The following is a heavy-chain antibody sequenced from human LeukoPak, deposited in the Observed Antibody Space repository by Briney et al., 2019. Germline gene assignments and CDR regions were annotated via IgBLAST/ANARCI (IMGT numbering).Heavy chain of an antibody. CDR3: ARSYCSSTSCYGWFDY. CDR2: IKQDGSEK. J-gene: IGHJ4*02. V-gene: IGHV3-7*01. Sequence: GGSLRLSCAASGFTFSSYWMSWVRQAPGKGLEWVANIKQDGSEKYYVDSVKGRFTISRDNAKNTLYLQMNSLRAEDTAVYYCARSYCSSTSCYGWFDYWGQGTLVTVSS. D-gene: IGHD2-2*01. CDR1: GFTFSSYW.